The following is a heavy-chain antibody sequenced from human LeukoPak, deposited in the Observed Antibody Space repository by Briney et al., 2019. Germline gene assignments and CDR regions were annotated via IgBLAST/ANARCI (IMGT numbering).Heavy chain of an antibody. J-gene: IGHJ6*02. D-gene: IGHD3-3*01. CDR2: ISGSGGST. CDR3: ARSYDFWSGSKGYYYYGMDV. V-gene: IGHV3-23*01. Sequence: GGSLRLSCAASGFTFSSYAMSWVRQAPGKGLEWVSAISGSGGSTCYADSVKGRFTISRDNSKNTLYLQMNSLRAEDTAVYYCARSYDFWSGSKGYYYYGMDVWGQGTTVTVSS. CDR1: GFTFSSYA.